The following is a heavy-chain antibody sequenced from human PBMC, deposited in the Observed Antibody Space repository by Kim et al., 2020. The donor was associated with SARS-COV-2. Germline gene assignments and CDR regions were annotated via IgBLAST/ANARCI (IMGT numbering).Heavy chain of an antibody. V-gene: IGHV3-23*01. CDR3: AKDLGYCSSTSCRRGYFDY. Sequence: GGSLRLSCAASGFTFSSYAMSWVRQAPGKGLEWVSAISGSGGSTYYADSVKGRFTISRDNSKNTLYLQMNSLRAEDTAVYYCAKDLGYCSSTSCRRGYFDYWRHGTLVTVSS. J-gene: IGHJ4*01. D-gene: IGHD2-2*01. CDR2: ISGSGGST. CDR1: GFTFSSYA.